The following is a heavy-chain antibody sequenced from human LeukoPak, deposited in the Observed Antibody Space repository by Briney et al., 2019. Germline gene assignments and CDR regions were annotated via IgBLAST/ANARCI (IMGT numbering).Heavy chain of an antibody. CDR1: GFTFSNSW. J-gene: IGHJ4*02. V-gene: IGHV3-7*01. CDR2: IKTDGSEK. Sequence: PGGSLRLFCEASGFTFSNSWMTWVRQTPGKGREWVANIKTDGSEKYYVDSVKGRFTTSRDNARNSLYLQMNSLRAEDTAIYYCPQSFDHWSQGTLVTVSS. CDR3: PQSFDH.